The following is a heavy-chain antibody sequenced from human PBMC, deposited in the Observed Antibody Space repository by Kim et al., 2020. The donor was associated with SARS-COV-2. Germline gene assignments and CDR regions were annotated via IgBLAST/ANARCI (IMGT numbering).Heavy chain of an antibody. D-gene: IGHD6-19*01. CDR3: ARVGEQWLVQGGVFDY. CDR1: GFTFSSYG. CDR2: IWYDGSNK. V-gene: IGHV3-33*01. J-gene: IGHJ4*02. Sequence: GGSLRLSCAASGFTFSSYGMHWVRQAPGKGLEWVAVIWYDGSNKYYADSVKGRFTISRDNSKNTLYLQMNSLRAEDTAVYYCARVGEQWLVQGGVFDYWGQGTLVTVSS.